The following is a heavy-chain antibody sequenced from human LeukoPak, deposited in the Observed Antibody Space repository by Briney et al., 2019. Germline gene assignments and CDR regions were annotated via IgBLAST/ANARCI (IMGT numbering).Heavy chain of an antibody. CDR2: IYYTGST. D-gene: IGHD6-19*01. V-gene: IGHV4-59*12. Sequence: SETLSLTCSVSGGSISTYYWSWIRQPPGKGLEWIGYIYYTGSTNYNPSLKSRVTISVDTSQNQFSLILRSVTAADTAVYYCARGRIAVAGILVYGYFQHWGQGTLVTVSS. CDR3: ARGRIAVAGILVYGYFQH. J-gene: IGHJ1*01. CDR1: GGSISTYY.